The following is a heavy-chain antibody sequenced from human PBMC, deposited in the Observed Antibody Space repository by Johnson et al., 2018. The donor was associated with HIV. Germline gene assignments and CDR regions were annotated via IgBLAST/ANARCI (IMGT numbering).Heavy chain of an antibody. V-gene: IGHV3-20*04. CDR2: INTDGSST. Sequence: VQLVESGGGVVRPGGSLRLSCAASGFTFDDYGMSWVRQAPGKGLEWVSGINTDGSSTTYADSVKGRFPISRDNSKNTLYLQMNSLRAEDMAVYYCARALGYCSGGSCPLDAFDIWGQGTMVTVSS. CDR3: ARALGYCSGGSCPLDAFDI. CDR1: GFTFDDYG. J-gene: IGHJ3*02. D-gene: IGHD2-15*01.